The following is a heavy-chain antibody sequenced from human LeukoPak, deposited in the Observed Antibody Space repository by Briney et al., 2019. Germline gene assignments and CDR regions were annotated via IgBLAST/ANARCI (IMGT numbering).Heavy chain of an antibody. D-gene: IGHD3-9*01. J-gene: IGHJ4*02. V-gene: IGHV3-21*01. CDR2: ISSSSSYI. CDR1: GFTFSSYS. CDR3: ARVTLTGYYAFDY. Sequence: PGGSLRLSCAASGFTFSSYSMNWVRQAPGKGLEWVSSISSSSSYIYYVETVKGRFTISRDNSKNTLYLQMNSLRAEDTAVYYCARVTLTGYYAFDYWGQGAQVTVSS.